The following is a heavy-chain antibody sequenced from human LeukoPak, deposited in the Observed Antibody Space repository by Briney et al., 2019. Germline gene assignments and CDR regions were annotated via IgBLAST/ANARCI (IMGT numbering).Heavy chain of an antibody. Sequence: PGGSLRLSCAASGFTFSSHWMHWVRRAPGKGLVWVSRINTDGTSATYADSVKGRFTFSRDNAKNTLYLQMNSLRAEDTAVYYCTRGHYYDMDVWGQGTTVTVSS. CDR2: INTDGTSA. CDR3: TRGHYYDMDV. V-gene: IGHV3-74*03. CDR1: GFTFSSHW. J-gene: IGHJ6*02.